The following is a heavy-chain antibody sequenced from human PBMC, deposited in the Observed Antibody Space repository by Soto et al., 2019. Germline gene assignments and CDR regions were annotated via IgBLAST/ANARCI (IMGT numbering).Heavy chain of an antibody. J-gene: IGHJ6*02. V-gene: IGHV3-74*01. CDR3: ARGIRGYYGVDV. Sequence: EVQLVESGGGLVQPGGSLRLSCAASGFTFSNYWIHWVRQAPGKGLVWVSRINGDGTTTDYAYSVKGRFTISRDNAKNTVYLQMNSLRVEEAAVYYCARGIRGYYGVDVWGQGTTVTVSS. CDR2: INGDGTTT. D-gene: IGHD1-20*01. CDR1: GFTFSNYW.